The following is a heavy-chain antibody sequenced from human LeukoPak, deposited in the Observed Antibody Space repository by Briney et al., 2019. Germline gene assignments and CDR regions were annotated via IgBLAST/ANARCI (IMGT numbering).Heavy chain of an antibody. CDR1: GGSINGYY. CDR2: ISFTGST. Sequence: SETLSLTCTVSGGSINGYYWSWIRQPPGKGLEWIGYISFTGSTDYNPSLKSRVAISVDTSKNQFSLRLSSVTTADTAIYYRARGYHDYDDYSPFDYWGQGALVTVSS. V-gene: IGHV4-59*01. D-gene: IGHD4-17*01. J-gene: IGHJ4*02. CDR3: ARGYHDYDDYSPFDY.